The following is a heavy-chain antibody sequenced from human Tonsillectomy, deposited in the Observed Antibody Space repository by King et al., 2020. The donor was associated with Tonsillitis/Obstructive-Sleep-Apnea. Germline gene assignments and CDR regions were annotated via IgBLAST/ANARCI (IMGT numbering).Heavy chain of an antibody. CDR2: ISYDGRNK. J-gene: IGHJ5*02. Sequence: VQLVESGGGVVQPGRSLSLSCAASGFTFSSYAMHWVRQAPGRGLVWGAVISYDGRNKYYADSGKGRFTISRDNSKNTLYLQMNSLGAEDTAVYYCARDCYCGGDSCYRENWFDPWGQGTLVTVSS. CDR3: ARDCYCGGDSCYRENWFDP. D-gene: IGHD2-15*01. CDR1: GFTFSSYA. V-gene: IGHV3-30*01.